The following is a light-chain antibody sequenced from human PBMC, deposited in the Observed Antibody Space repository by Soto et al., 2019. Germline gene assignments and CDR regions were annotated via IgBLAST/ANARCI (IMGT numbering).Light chain of an antibody. Sequence: EIILTQSPDTLSLSPGERATLSCRASRTVSSNYLAWCQQRPGQAPRLLIYGASTRAAGIPDRFSGSGSGTDFTLTITRLEPEDSAGYFCQQYTGPPTTFGQGTRLEIK. CDR2: GAS. CDR3: QQYTGPPTT. V-gene: IGKV3-20*01. CDR1: RTVSSNY. J-gene: IGKJ5*01.